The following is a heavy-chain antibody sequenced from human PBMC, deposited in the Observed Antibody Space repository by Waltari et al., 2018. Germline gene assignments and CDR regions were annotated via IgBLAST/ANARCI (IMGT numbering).Heavy chain of an antibody. CDR2: TYYSGST. CDR3: ARVSYCSSTSCPRYFDL. V-gene: IGHV4-59*01. J-gene: IGHJ2*01. D-gene: IGHD2-2*01. Sequence: QVQLQESGPGLVKPSEALSLTCAVSGGSISHYYWSWIRQPPGKGLEWLGYTYYSGSTNYNPSLKSRVTISVDTAKNQISLKLSSVTAADTAVYYCARVSYCSSTSCPRYFDLWGRGTLVTVSS. CDR1: GGSISHYY.